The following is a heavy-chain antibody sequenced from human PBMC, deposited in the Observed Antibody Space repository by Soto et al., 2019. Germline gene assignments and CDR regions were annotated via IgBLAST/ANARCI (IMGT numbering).Heavy chain of an antibody. CDR2: TYYRSKWYN. Sequence: CAISGDSVSSNSAAWSWIRQSPSRGLEWLGRTYYRSKWYNDYAESVKSRITFKPDTSKNQFSLQLNSVTPEDTAVYYCARAVSNSFDPWGQGTLVTVSS. J-gene: IGHJ5*01. V-gene: IGHV6-1*01. CDR1: GDSVSSNSAA. CDR3: ARAVSNSFDP.